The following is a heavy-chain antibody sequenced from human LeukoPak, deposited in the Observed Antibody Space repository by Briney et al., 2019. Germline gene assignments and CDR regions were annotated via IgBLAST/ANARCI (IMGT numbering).Heavy chain of an antibody. CDR2: IYTSGST. Sequence: SETLSLTCTVSGGSISSYNWSWIRQPAGKGLEWIGRIYTSGSTDYNPSLKSRITMSIDTSKNHFSLKLSSVTAADTGVYFCAREDSSSWGPFDYWGQGTLVTAPS. CDR1: GGSISSYN. CDR3: AREDSSSWGPFDY. V-gene: IGHV4-4*07. J-gene: IGHJ4*02. D-gene: IGHD6-6*01.